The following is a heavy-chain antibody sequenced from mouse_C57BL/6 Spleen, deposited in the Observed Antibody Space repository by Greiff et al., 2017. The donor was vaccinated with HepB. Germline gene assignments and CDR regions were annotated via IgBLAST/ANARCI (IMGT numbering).Heavy chain of an antibody. CDR3: ARGGFAY. Sequence: QVQLKQPGAELVRPGSSVKLSCKASGYTFTSYWMHWVKQRPIQGLEWIGNIDPSDSETHYNQKFKDKATLTVDKSSSTAYMQLSSLASEDSAVYYCARGGFAYWGQGTLVTVSA. CDR2: IDPSDSET. V-gene: IGHV1-52*01. CDR1: GYTFTSYW. J-gene: IGHJ3*01.